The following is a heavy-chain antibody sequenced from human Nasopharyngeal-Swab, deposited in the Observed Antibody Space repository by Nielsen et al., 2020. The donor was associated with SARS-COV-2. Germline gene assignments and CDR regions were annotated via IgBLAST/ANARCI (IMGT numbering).Heavy chain of an antibody. J-gene: IGHJ5*02. V-gene: IGHV3-48*01. CDR1: GFTFSSYS. CDR2: ISSTTYTT. D-gene: IGHD2-2*01. Sequence: GESLKISCAASGFTFSSYSMNWIRQAPGKGLEWISYISSTTYTTYYVDSVKGRFTISRDNAKNSLYLQMNSLRAEDTAVYYCAREVPGVPAAMRFDPWGQGTLVTVSS. CDR3: AREVPGVPAAMRFDP.